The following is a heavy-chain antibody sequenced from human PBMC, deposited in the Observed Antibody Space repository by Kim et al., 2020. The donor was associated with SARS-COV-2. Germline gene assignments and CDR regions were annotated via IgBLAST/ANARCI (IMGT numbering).Heavy chain of an antibody. CDR1: GFTFSSYA. Sequence: GGSLRLSCAASGFTFSSYAMHWVRQAPGKGLEWVAVISYDGSNKYYADSVKGRFTISRDNSKNTLYLQMNSLRAEDTAVYYCAREGRPHDAFDIWGQGTMVTVSS. V-gene: IGHV3-30-3*01. D-gene: IGHD3-10*01. J-gene: IGHJ3*02. CDR3: AREGRPHDAFDI. CDR2: ISYDGSNK.